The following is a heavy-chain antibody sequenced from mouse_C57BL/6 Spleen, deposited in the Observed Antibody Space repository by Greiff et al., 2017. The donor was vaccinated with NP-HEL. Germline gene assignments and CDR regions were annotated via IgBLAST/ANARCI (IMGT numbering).Heavy chain of an antibody. Sequence: QVQLKESGAELARPGASVKLSCKASGYTFTSYGISWVKQRTGQGLEWIGEIYPRSGNTYYNEKFKGKATLTADKSSSTAYMELRSLTSEDSAVYFCARSGDEDYFDYWGQSTTLTVSS. V-gene: IGHV1-81*01. CDR2: IYPRSGNT. D-gene: IGHD3-3*01. CDR1: GYTFTSYG. CDR3: ARSGDEDYFDY. J-gene: IGHJ2*01.